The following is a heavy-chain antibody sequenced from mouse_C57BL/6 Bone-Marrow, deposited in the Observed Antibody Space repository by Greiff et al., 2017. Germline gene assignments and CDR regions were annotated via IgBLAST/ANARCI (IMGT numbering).Heavy chain of an antibody. J-gene: IGHJ2*01. CDR3: ARSGGWLLRDFDY. V-gene: IGHV1-81*01. Sequence: VQLVESGAELARPGASVKLSCKASGYTSTSYGISWVKQRTGQGLEWIGEIYPRSGNTYYNEKFKGKATLTADKSSSTAYMELRSLTSEDSAVYFCARSGGWLLRDFDYWGQGTTLTVSS. D-gene: IGHD2-3*01. CDR1: GYTSTSYG. CDR2: IYPRSGNT.